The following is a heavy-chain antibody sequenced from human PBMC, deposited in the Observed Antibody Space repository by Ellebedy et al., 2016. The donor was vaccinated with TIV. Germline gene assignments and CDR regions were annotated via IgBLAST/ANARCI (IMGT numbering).Heavy chain of an antibody. D-gene: IGHD3-10*01. J-gene: IGHJ4*02. V-gene: IGHV3-53*01. CDR1: GFTVSNNY. CDR2: MYSGGAT. CDR3: ARSPYDSWFR. Sequence: GESLKISCAASGFTVSNNYVSWARQAPGKGLALVPVMYSGGATSYTDSVKGRFTISRDNSKNMVYLQMNSLRDEDTAVYYCARSPYDSWFRWGQGTLVTVSS.